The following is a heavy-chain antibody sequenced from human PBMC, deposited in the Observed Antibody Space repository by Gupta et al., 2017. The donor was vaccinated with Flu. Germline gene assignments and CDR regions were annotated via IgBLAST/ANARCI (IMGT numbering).Heavy chain of an antibody. CDR2: INHSGST. Sequence: QVQLQQWGAGLLKPSETLSLTGAVYGGSLSGYYWSWIRQPPGKGLEWIGEINHSGSTNYNPSLKSRVTISVDTSKNQFSLKLSSVTAADTAVYYCARLTNPDCSSTSCYVGDDAFDIWGQGTMVTVSS. CDR1: GGSLSGYY. CDR3: ARLTNPDCSSTSCYVGDDAFDI. D-gene: IGHD2-2*01. V-gene: IGHV4-34*01. J-gene: IGHJ3*02.